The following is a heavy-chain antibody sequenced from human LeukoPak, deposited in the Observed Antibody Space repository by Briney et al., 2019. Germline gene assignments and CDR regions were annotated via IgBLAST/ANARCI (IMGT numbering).Heavy chain of an antibody. V-gene: IGHV3-11*01. CDR1: GFTFSDYC. CDR2: VTNSGSM. J-gene: IGHJ6*03. CDR3: ARDRGLVATNADYYMDV. Sequence: PGGSQRLSCAASGFTFSDYCLSWIRQAPGKGLEWISYVTNSGSMFYADSVKGRFTASRDDAKNSLYLQMNSLRAEDTAVYYCARDRGLVATNADYYMDVWGKGTTVTVSS. D-gene: IGHD5-12*01.